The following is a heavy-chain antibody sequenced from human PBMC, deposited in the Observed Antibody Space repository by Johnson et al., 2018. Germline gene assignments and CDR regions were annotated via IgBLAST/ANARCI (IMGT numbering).Heavy chain of an antibody. CDR1: GFTFSSYG. Sequence: EVQLLESGGGVVQPGRSLRLSCAASGFTFSSYGMHWVRQAPGKGLEWVSGISWNSGSIGYADSVEGRFTISRDNAKNSLYLQMNSLGPEDTALEYCSKAPVGGLGEGAEYFQHWGQGTLVTVSS. J-gene: IGHJ1*01. CDR2: ISWNSGSI. V-gene: IGHV3-9*01. D-gene: IGHD1-26*01. CDR3: SKAPVGGLGEGAEYFQH.